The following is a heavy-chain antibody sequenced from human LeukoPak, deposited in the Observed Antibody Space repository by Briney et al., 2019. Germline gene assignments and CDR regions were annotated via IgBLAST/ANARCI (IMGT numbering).Heavy chain of an antibody. CDR1: GGSVSSYY. Sequence: SETLSLTCTVSGGSVSSYYWSWIRHPPGKGLEWIGCIYYSGSTNSNPSFKSRVIISVDTSKNQFSLKLSSVTAADTAVYYCARGRYGDYHAFDIWGQGTMVTVSS. J-gene: IGHJ3*02. CDR2: IYYSGST. D-gene: IGHD4-17*01. V-gene: IGHV4-59*02. CDR3: ARGRYGDYHAFDI.